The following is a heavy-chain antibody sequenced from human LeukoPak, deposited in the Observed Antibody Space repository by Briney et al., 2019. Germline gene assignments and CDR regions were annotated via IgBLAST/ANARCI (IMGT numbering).Heavy chain of an antibody. V-gene: IGHV4-39*07. CDR1: GGSISTSSYY. CDR2: MYYSGRT. J-gene: IGHJ4*02. D-gene: IGHD5-18*01. CDR3: ARSRGYTDGQTIDY. Sequence: PSETLSLTCTVSGGSISTSSYYWGWIRQPPGKGLEWTGNMYYSGRTYYNPSLKSRVTISLDTSKNQFSLKLSSVTAADTAVYYCARSRGYTDGQTIDYWGQGTLVTVSS.